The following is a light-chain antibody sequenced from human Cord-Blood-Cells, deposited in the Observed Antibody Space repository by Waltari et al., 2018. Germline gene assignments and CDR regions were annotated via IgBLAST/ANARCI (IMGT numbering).Light chain of an antibody. CDR1: SSDVGGYNY. J-gene: IGLJ1*01. CDR3: CSYAGSYTYV. V-gene: IGLV2-11*01. CDR2: DVS. Sequence: QSALTQPRSVSGSPGQSVPISCTGTSSDVGGYNYVSWYQQHQGKSPKLMIYDVSKRPSGLPDRFSGSKSVNTASLTISGLQAEDEADYYCCSYAGSYTYVFGTGTKVTVL.